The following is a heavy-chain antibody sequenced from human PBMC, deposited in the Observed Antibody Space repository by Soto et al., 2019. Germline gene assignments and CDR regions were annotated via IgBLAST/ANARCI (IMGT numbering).Heavy chain of an antibody. CDR1: GYTFTGYY. CDR2: INPNSGGT. J-gene: IGHJ4*02. V-gene: IGHV1-2*02. D-gene: IGHD2-2*01. CDR3: ARFEPGIVVVPADPGPQYY. Sequence: ASVKVSCKASGYTFTGYYVHWVRQAPGQGLEWMGWINPNSGGTNYAQKFQGRVTMTRDTSISTAYMELSRLRSDDTAVYYCARFEPGIVVVPADPGPQYYWGQGTPVTVSS.